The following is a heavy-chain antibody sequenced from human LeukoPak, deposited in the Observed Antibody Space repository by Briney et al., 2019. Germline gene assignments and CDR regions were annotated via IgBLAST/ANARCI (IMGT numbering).Heavy chain of an antibody. D-gene: IGHD3-10*01. CDR2: ISYDGSNK. Sequence: PGGSLRLSCAASGFTFSSYAMHWVRQAPGKGLEWVAVISYDGSNKYYADSVKGRFTISRDNSKNTLYLQMNSLRAEDTAVYYCARARITMVQGVIITYYYYMDVWGKGTTVTVSS. CDR3: ARARITMVQGVIITYYYYMDV. J-gene: IGHJ6*03. CDR1: GFTFSSYA. V-gene: IGHV3-30*01.